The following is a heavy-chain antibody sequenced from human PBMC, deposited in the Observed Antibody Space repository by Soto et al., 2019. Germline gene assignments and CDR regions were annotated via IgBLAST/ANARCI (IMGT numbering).Heavy chain of an antibody. V-gene: IGHV4-31*03. CDR1: GGSISSGGYY. CDR2: IYYSGST. J-gene: IGHJ6*02. D-gene: IGHD7-27*01. CDR3: ARIGLPNRGIYGMDV. Sequence: SETLSLTCTVSGGSISSGGYYWSWIRQHPGKGLEWIGYIYYSGSTYYNPSLKSRVTISVDTSKNQFSLKLSSVTAADTAVYYCARIGLPNRGIYGMDVWGQGTTVTVSS.